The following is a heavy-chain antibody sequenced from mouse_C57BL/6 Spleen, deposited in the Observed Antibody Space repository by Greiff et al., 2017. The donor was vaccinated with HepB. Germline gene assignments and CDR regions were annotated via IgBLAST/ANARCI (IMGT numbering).Heavy chain of an antibody. D-gene: IGHD1-1*01. CDR1: GYTFTGYW. CDR2: ILPGSGST. V-gene: IGHV1-9*01. CDR3: ARRFITTVVAPYYAMDY. J-gene: IGHJ4*01. Sequence: VKLQESGAELMKPGASVKLSCKATGYTFTGYWIEWVKQRPGHGLEWIGEILPGSGSTNYNEKFKGKATFTADTSSNTAYMQLSSLTTEDSAIYYCARRFITTVVAPYYAMDYWGQGTSVTVSS.